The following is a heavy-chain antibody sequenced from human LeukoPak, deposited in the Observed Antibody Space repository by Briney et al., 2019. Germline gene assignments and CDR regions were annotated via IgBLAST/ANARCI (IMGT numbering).Heavy chain of an antibody. CDR3: ARDSGDDYVWGSYSI. J-gene: IGHJ4*02. V-gene: IGHV4-59*01. CDR2: IYYSGST. D-gene: IGHD3-16*01. Sequence: SETLSLTCAVYGGSFSGYYWSWIRQPPGKGLEWIGYIYYSGSTNYNPSLKSRVTISVDTSKNQFSLKLSSVTAADTAVYYCARDSGDDYVWGSYSIWGQGTLVTVSS. CDR1: GGSFSGYY.